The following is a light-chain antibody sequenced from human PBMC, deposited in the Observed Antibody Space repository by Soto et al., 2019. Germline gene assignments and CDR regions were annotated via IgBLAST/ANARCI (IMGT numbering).Light chain of an antibody. J-gene: IGKJ5*01. Sequence: MTRSPSSLSAAVGGIVPITCQASQNINNYLNWYKQKPGRAPELLIYDASNMEAGVPSRTRGSGSGTDFTFTISSMKPKDIATYYCQQYKNIPTFGQGTRLEIK. V-gene: IGKV1-33*01. CDR2: DAS. CDR3: QQYKNIPT. CDR1: QNINNY.